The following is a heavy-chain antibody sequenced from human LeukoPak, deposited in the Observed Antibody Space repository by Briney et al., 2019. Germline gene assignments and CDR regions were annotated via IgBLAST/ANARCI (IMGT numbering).Heavy chain of an antibody. J-gene: IGHJ6*02. CDR3: ARDPDDRGYPRWGMDV. CDR2: VSFDGSLQ. V-gene: IGHV3-30-3*01. CDR1: GFRFFNYP. Sequence: PGGSLRLSCAASGFRFFNYPLHWVRQAPGEGLEWVAVVSFDGSLQYYADSVRGRFTISRDNPKNTLYLEMNSLTSEDTGVYYCARDPDDRGYPRWGMDVWGQGTTVTVSS. D-gene: IGHD3-22*01.